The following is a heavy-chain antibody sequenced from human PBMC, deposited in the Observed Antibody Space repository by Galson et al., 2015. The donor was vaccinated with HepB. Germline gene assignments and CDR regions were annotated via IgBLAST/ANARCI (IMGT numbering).Heavy chain of an antibody. CDR1: GSSFTSYW. D-gene: IGHD5-24*01. CDR2: IYPGDSDT. J-gene: IGHJ4*02. CDR3: ARQWGDGYNWEVRGY. V-gene: IGHV5-51*01. Sequence: SGAEVKKPGESLKISCKGSGSSFTSYWIGWVRQMPGKGLEWMGIIYPGDSDTRYSPSFQGQVTISADKSISTAYQQWSSLKASDTAMYYCARQWGDGYNWEVRGYWGQGTLVTVSS.